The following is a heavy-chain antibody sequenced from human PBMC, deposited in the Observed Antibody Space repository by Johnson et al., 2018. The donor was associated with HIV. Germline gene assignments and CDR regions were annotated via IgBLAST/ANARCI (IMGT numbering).Heavy chain of an antibody. CDR2: ISYDGSNK. CDR1: GFTFSSYA. CDR3: ARGITMIVVVKGDAFDI. V-gene: IGHV3-30-3*01. J-gene: IGHJ3*02. D-gene: IGHD3-22*01. Sequence: QVQLVESGGGLVQPGGSLRLSCADSGFTFSSYAMHWVRQAPGKGLEWVAVISYDGSNKYYPNSLKGRFTISRDNSKNTLYLQMNSLRAEDTAGYYCARGITMIVVVKGDAFDIWGQGTMVTVSS.